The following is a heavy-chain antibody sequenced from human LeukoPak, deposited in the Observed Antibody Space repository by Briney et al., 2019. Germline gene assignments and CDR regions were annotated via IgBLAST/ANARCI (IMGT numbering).Heavy chain of an antibody. D-gene: IGHD3-16*02. J-gene: IGHJ2*01. CDR2: ISAYNGNT. CDR3: ARDRRGVIGSLTANWYFEL. V-gene: IGHV1-18*01. CDR1: GYTFTSYG. Sequence: GASVKVSCKASGYTFTSYGISWVRQAPGQGLEWMGWISAYNGNTNYAQKLQGRVTMTTDTSTSTAYMELRSLRSDDTAVYYCARDRRGVIGSLTANWYFELWGRGTLVTVSS.